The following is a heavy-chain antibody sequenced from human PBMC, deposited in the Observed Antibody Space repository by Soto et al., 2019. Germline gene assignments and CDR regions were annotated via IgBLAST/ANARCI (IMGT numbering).Heavy chain of an antibody. Sequence: VQLLESGGGLVQPGGSLRVSCVVSGFTFSNYAMTWVRQAPGRGLEWVSAISASGGSTYYRDSLKGRFTISRDNSKNTLYLQMSSLRAEDTAVYYCARGFYDFWSGPSLIDCWGQGTLVTVSS. CDR3: ARGFYDFWSGPSLIDC. CDR1: GFTFSNYA. CDR2: ISASGGST. J-gene: IGHJ4*02. V-gene: IGHV3-23*01. D-gene: IGHD3-3*01.